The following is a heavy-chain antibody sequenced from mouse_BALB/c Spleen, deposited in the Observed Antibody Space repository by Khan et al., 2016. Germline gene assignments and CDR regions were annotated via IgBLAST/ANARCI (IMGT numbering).Heavy chain of an antibody. CDR2: IDPSDSET. CDR1: GYTFTSYW. Sequence: QVQLKQSGAELVKPGAPVKLSCKASGYTFTSYWMNWVKQRPGRGLEWIGRIDPSDSETHYNQKFKDKATLTVDKSSSTAYIQLSSLKSEDSAVYYCARGYFLSVVAVYYAMDYWGQGTSVTVSS. CDR3: ARGYFLSVVAVYYAMDY. J-gene: IGHJ4*01. V-gene: IGHV1-69*02. D-gene: IGHD1-1*01.